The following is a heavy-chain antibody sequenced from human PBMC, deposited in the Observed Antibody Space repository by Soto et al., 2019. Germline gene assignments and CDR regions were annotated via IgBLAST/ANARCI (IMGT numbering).Heavy chain of an antibody. CDR3: ARDLATPHYYGYADV. CDR1: GFTFSSYA. CDR2: ISYDGSNK. V-gene: IGHV3-30-3*01. J-gene: IGHJ6*02. Sequence: GGSLRLSCAASGFTFSSYAMHWVRQAPGKGLEWVAVISYDGSNKYYADSVKGRFTISRDNSKNTLYLQMNSLRAEDTAVYYCARDLATPHYYGYADVWGQGTTVTVSS. D-gene: IGHD3-10*01.